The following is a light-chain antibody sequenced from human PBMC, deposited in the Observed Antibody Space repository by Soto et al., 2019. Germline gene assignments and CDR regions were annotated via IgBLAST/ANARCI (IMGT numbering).Light chain of an antibody. CDR1: QSVSSN. CDR3: QQYNNWPPIT. J-gene: IGKJ5*01. Sequence: EIVMTHSPATLPVSPGEGVTLSCSASQSVSSNLAWYQQRPGQAPRLLIYGASTRATGIPARFSGSGSGTEFTLTISSLQSEDFAVYYCQQYNNWPPITFGQGTRLEIK. V-gene: IGKV3-15*01. CDR2: GAS.